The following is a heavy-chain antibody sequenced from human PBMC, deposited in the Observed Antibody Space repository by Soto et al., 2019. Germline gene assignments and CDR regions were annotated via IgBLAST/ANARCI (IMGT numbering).Heavy chain of an antibody. CDR1: GESFSGYY. J-gene: IGHJ4*02. CDR3: ARVVRRPSSWFSDY. V-gene: IGHV4-34*01. D-gene: IGHD6-13*01. Sequence: SETLSLTCAVYGESFSGYYWSWIRQPPGKGLEWIGEIHDSGSTNYNPSLKSRLIISVDTSRNQFSLKLSSVTAAATAVYYCARVVRRPSSWFSDYWGQGTLVTVS. CDR2: IHDSGST.